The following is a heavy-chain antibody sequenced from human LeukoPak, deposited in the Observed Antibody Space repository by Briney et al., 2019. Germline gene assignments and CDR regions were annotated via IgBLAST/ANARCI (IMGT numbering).Heavy chain of an antibody. CDR3: AGDLARYRTAMGPTDY. V-gene: IGHV3-20*04. CDR1: GFTFDDYG. Sequence: PGGSLRLSCAASGFTFDDYGMSWVRQAPGKGLEWVSGINWNGGSTGYADSVKGRFTISRDNAKNSLYLQMNSLRAEDTALYYCAGDLARYRTAMGPTDYWGQGTLVTVSS. J-gene: IGHJ4*02. D-gene: IGHD5-18*01. CDR2: INWNGGST.